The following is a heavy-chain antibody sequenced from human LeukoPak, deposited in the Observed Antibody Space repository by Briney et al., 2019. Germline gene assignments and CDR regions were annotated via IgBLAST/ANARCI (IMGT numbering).Heavy chain of an antibody. CDR3: ARVSAWELFEADY. CDR1: GFAFDDFG. V-gene: IGHV1-18*01. D-gene: IGHD1-26*01. Sequence: GASVKVSCKTSGFAFDDFGISWVRQAPGQGLEWMGWISAHYSDTNSARKFQGRVTMTRDPSTSTAYMELKSLKSDDTAFYYCARVSAWELFEADYWGQGTLVTVSS. CDR2: ISAHYSDT. J-gene: IGHJ4*02.